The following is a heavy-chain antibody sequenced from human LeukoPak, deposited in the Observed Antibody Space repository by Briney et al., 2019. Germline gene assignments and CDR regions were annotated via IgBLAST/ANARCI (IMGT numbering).Heavy chain of an antibody. CDR2: IHTRGTT. J-gene: IGHJ4*02. CDR1: GGSLSDYY. V-gene: IGHV4-59*10. CDR3: ARAHEYGWGSYLLY. Sequence: PSETLSLTCAVYGGSLSDYYWSWIRQPAGKGLEWIGRIHTRGTTNYNPSLKSRVTISVDTPKSQFSLNLSSVTAADTGVYYCARAHEYGWGSYLLYWGQGIQVTVSS. D-gene: IGHD3-10*01.